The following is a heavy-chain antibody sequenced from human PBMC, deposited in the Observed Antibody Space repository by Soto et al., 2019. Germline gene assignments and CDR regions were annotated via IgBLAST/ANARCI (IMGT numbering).Heavy chain of an antibody. J-gene: IGHJ3*02. V-gene: IGHV3-48*03. CDR3: ARDSYYDSSGYGDAFDI. D-gene: IGHD3-22*01. CDR1: GFTFSSYE. CDR2: ISSSGSTI. Sequence: GGSLRLSCAASGFTFSSYEMNWVRQAPGKGLEWVSYISSSGSTIYYADSVKGRFTISRDNAKNSLYLQMNSLRAEDTAVYYCARDSYYDSSGYGDAFDIWGQGTMVTVSS.